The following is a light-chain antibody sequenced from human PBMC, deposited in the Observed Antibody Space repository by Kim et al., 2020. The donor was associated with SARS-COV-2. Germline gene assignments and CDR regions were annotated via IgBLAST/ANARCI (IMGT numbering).Light chain of an antibody. V-gene: IGKV1-6*01. CDR2: AMS. CDR3: LQHHNFPWT. J-gene: IGKJ1*01. Sequence: ASVVDSFTPSCRTSHAIRHDLGWYQQKPGKAPKLLIDAMSSLQIGVPSRFIGGGSGTDFTLTISSLQPEDSATYYCLQHHNFPWTFGPGTKVDIK. CDR1: HAIRHD.